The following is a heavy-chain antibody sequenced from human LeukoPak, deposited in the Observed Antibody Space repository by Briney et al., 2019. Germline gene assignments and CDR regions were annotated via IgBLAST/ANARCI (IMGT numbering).Heavy chain of an antibody. J-gene: IGHJ4*02. Sequence: GGSLRLSCLTSGFTLSTNAMSWVRQAPGKGLEGISGISGSGASTYYADSVKGRFTISRDDSRNTLYLQMNSLRGDDAAVYYCAKDVGKWESLHFFDYWGQGTLVTVSS. CDR3: AKDVGKWESLHFFDY. D-gene: IGHD1-26*01. V-gene: IGHV3-23*01. CDR1: GFTLSTNA. CDR2: ISGSGAST.